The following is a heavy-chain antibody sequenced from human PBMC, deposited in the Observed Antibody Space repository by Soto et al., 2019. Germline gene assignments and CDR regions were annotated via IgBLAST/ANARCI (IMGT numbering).Heavy chain of an antibody. CDR1: RLTFSTYE. V-gene: IGHV3-48*03. J-gene: IGHJ4*02. CDR2: IRGGGSPI. D-gene: IGHD1-7*01. Sequence: GGSLRLSCAASRLTFSTYEMNWVRQAPGKGLEWVSYIRGGGSPILYADSVKGRFTISRDNAKNSLYLQMNSLRAEDTAIYYCASKIFGTTYFDYWGQGALVTVSS. CDR3: ASKIFGTTYFDY.